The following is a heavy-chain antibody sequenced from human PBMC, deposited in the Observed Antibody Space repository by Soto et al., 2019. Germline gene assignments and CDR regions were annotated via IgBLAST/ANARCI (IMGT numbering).Heavy chain of an antibody. CDR1: GASISSYY. V-gene: IGHV4-59*08. J-gene: IGHJ4*02. CDR2: IYYSGST. Sequence: SETLSLTCTVPGASISSYYWSWIRQPPGKGLEWIGYIYYSGSTNYNPSLKSRVTISVDTSKNQFSLKLSSVTAADTAVYYCAGTYYDILTGYFPLWGQGTLVTVSS. CDR3: AGTYYDILTGYFPL. D-gene: IGHD3-9*01.